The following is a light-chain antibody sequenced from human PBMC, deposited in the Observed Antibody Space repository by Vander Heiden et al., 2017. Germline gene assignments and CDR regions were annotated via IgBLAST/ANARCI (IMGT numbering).Light chain of an antibody. Sequence: QSVLTQPPSVSGAPGQRVTISCTGSSSNIGAGYDVHWYQQLPGTAPKLLIYGNSNRPSGVPDRFSCSKSGTSASLAITGLQAEDEADYYCQSYDSSLSGWEVFGGGTKLTVL. V-gene: IGLV1-40*01. J-gene: IGLJ2*01. CDR1: SSNIGAGYD. CDR2: GNS. CDR3: QSYDSSLSGWEV.